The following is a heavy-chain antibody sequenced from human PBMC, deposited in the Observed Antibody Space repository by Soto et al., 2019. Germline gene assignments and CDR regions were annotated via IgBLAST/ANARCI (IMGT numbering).Heavy chain of an antibody. Sequence: SETLSLTCAVSGGTISSGGYSWSWIRQPPGKGLEWIGYIYHSGGTYYNTSLNSRVTISIDTSNNQFSLKLTSVTAADTAVYYCARGGEAYYYDNSGFLDDAFGVWGQGTLVTVSS. CDR2: IYHSGGT. J-gene: IGHJ3*01. V-gene: IGHV4-30-2*01. CDR1: GGTISSGGYS. D-gene: IGHD3-22*01. CDR3: ARGGEAYYYDNSGFLDDAFGV.